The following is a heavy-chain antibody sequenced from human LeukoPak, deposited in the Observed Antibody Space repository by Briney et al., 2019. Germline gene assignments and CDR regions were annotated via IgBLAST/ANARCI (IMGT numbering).Heavy chain of an antibody. CDR2: IYYSGST. Sequence: PSETLSLTCTVSGGSISSSSYYWSWIRQPPGKGLEWIGSIYYSGSTYYNPSLKSRVTISVDTSKNQFSLKLSSVTAADTAVYYCARVRYYDFWSGYYFDYWGQGTLVTVSS. CDR1: GGSISSSSYY. J-gene: IGHJ4*02. CDR3: ARVRYYDFWSGYYFDY. D-gene: IGHD3-3*01. V-gene: IGHV4-39*07.